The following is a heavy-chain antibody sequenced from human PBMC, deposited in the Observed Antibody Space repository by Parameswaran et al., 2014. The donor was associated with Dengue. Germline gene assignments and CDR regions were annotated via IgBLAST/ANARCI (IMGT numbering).Heavy chain of an antibody. D-gene: IGHD5-18*01. CDR3: ARDLFSILDPKWIQPMDV. Sequence: ISNARLVRQAPGQGLEWMGGIIPIFGTANYAQKFQGRVTITADESTSTAYMELSSLRSEDTAVYYCARDLFSILDPKWIQPMDVWGQGTTVTVSS. CDR2: IIPIFGTA. J-gene: IGHJ6*02. V-gene: IGHV1-69*01. CDR1: ISNA.